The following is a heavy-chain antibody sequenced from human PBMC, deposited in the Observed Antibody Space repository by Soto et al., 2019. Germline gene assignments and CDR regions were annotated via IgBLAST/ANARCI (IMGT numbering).Heavy chain of an antibody. D-gene: IGHD6-13*01. CDR1: GFTFSSYS. Sequence: GVSLRLSCSASGFTFSSYSMNWVRQAPGKGLEWVSSISSSSSYIYYADSVKGRFTISRDNAKNSLYLQMNSLRAEDTAVYYCARDSSSWYRTDIWGHGKMVTLSS. CDR2: ISSSSSYI. J-gene: IGHJ3*02. CDR3: ARDSSSWYRTDI. V-gene: IGHV3-21*01.